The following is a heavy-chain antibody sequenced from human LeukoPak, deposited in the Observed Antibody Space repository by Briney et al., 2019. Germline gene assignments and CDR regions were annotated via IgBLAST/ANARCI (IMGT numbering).Heavy chain of an antibody. CDR2: INPNNGGT. V-gene: IGHV1-2*02. CDR3: SKAYALRTLVTLPGDN. CDR1: GYRFTDYY. D-gene: IGHD1/OR15-1a*01. J-gene: IGHJ4*02. Sequence: ASVKVSCKTSGYRFTDYYFHWVRQAPGQGLEWMGWINPNNGGTNYAQNFRGRVSMTRDTSISAAYMELTRLQSDDTAVFSLSKAYALRTLVTLPGDNWGQGTLVTVSS.